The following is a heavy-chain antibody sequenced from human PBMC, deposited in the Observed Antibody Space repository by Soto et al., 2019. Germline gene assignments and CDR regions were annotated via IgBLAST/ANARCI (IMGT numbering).Heavy chain of an antibody. D-gene: IGHD3-22*01. V-gene: IGHV1-58*01. CDR1: GFTFTSSA. J-gene: IGHJ5*02. Sequence: SVKVSCKASGFTFTSSAVQWVRQARGQRLEWIGWIVVGSGNTNYAQKFQERVTITRDMSTSTAYMELSSLRSEDTAVYYCAAIPASYDSSGSAPRWFDPWGQGPLVTVAS. CDR2: IVVGSGNT. CDR3: AAIPASYDSSGSAPRWFDP.